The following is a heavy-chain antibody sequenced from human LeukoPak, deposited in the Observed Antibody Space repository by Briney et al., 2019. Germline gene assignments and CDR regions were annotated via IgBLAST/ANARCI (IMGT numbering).Heavy chain of an antibody. CDR1: GYTLTELS. D-gene: IGHD6-6*01. V-gene: IGHV1-24*01. Sequence: ASVKVSCKVSGYTLTELSMHWVRQAPGKGLEWMGGFDPEDGETIYAQKFQGRVTMTEDTSTDTAYMELSSLRSEDTAVYYCARDDGRSSENAFDVWGQGTMVTVPS. CDR2: FDPEDGET. CDR3: ARDDGRSSENAFDV. J-gene: IGHJ3*01.